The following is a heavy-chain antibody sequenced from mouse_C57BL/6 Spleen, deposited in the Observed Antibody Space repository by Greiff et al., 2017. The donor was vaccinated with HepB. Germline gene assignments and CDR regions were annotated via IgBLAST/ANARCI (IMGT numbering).Heavy chain of an antibody. D-gene: IGHD1-1*01. Sequence: EVKLQESGGGLVQPKGSLKLSCAASGFSFNTYAMNWVRQAPGKGLEWVARIRSKSNNYATYYADSVKDRFTISRDDSESMLYLQMNNLKTEDTAMYYCVRGPYYYGSSPYAMDYWGQGTSVTVSS. V-gene: IGHV10-1*01. CDR3: VRGPYYYGSSPYAMDY. CDR1: GFSFNTYA. CDR2: IRSKSNNYAT. J-gene: IGHJ4*01.